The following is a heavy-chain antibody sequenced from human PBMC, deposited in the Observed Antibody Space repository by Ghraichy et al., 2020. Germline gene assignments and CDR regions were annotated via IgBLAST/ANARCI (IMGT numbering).Heavy chain of an antibody. CDR3: TTATATNFDF. Sequence: GGSLRLSCAASGFTFNSAWMSWVRQAPGKGLEWVGRIKSKTFDETTDYAAPVKGRFTISRDDSTNTVYLYMNNLKTEDTAVYYYTTATATNFDFWGQGTLVTVSS. V-gene: IGHV3-15*01. CDR2: IKSKTFDETT. J-gene: IGHJ4*02. CDR1: GFTFNSAW. D-gene: IGHD4-17*01.